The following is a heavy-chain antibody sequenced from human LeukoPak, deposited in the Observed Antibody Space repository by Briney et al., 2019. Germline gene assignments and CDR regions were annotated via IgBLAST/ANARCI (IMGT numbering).Heavy chain of an antibody. CDR1: GGSISSYY. V-gene: IGHV4-59*01. CDR2: IYYSGST. Sequence: SETLSLTCTVSGGSISSYYWSWIRQPPGKGLEWIGYIYYSGSTNYNPSLKSRVTISVDTSKNQFSLKLSSVTAADTAVYYCAGAYYYDSSGYNYWGQGTLVTVSS. CDR3: AGAYYYDSSGYNY. J-gene: IGHJ4*02. D-gene: IGHD3-22*01.